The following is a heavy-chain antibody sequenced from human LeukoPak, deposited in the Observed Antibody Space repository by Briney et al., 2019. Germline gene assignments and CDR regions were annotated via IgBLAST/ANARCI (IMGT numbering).Heavy chain of an antibody. Sequence: PGGSLRLSCAASGFTFSSYAMSWVRQAPGKGLEWVSAIGGSGGSTYYADSVKGRFTISRDNSKNTLYLQMNSLRAEDTAVYYCAKGHTNYYGSGSYWDHWGQGTLVTVSS. V-gene: IGHV3-23*01. CDR2: IGGSGGST. CDR3: AKGHTNYYGSGSYWDH. CDR1: GFTFSSYA. D-gene: IGHD3-10*01. J-gene: IGHJ4*02.